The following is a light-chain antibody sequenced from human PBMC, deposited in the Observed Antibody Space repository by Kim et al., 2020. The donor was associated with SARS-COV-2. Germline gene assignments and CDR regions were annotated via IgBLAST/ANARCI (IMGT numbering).Light chain of an antibody. V-gene: IGKV3-20*01. Sequence: EIVLTQSPGTLSLSPGERATLSCRASQSIDNTYLAWYEQKPGQAPRLLIYAASSRATGIPDRFSGSGSGADFTLTISRLEPEDFAVYYCPEYGGSPGTFGQGTRLEIK. CDR2: AAS. J-gene: IGKJ5*01. CDR3: PEYGGSPGT. CDR1: QSIDNTY.